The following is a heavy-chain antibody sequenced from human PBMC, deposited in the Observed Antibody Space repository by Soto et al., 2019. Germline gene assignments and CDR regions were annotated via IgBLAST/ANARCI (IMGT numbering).Heavy chain of an antibody. Sequence: QVQLQESGPGLVKPSETLSITCTVSGGSISSYYRTWIRQTPGKGLEWMGYISDSGSTNYNPSLKRRVTISVATSKNQFSLKLRSVTAADTAVYYCAREGYSSGWNDFWGQGILVTVSS. CDR2: ISDSGST. CDR1: GGSISSYY. D-gene: IGHD6-19*01. J-gene: IGHJ4*02. V-gene: IGHV4-59*01. CDR3: AREGYSSGWNDF.